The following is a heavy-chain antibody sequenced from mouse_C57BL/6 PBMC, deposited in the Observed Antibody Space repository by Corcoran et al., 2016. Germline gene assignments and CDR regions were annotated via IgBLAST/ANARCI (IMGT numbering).Heavy chain of an antibody. V-gene: IGHV1-26*01. J-gene: IGHJ3*01. D-gene: IGHD1-1*01. CDR2: SNPNNGGT. CDR3: ARDGGFAY. Sequence: EVQLHQSGPELVKPGASVKISCKASGYTFTDYCMNWVKQSHGKSLEWIGDSNPNNGGTNYNQKFKGKATLTVDKSSSTAYMELRSLTSEYSAVYYCARDGGFAYWGQGTLVTVSA. CDR1: GYTFTDYC.